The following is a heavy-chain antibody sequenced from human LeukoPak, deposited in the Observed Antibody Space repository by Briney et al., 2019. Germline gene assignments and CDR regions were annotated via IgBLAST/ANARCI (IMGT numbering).Heavy chain of an antibody. D-gene: IGHD2-2*01. CDR2: IFYSGST. J-gene: IGHJ4*02. CDR3: ARGIYCSSTSCYYYFDY. Sequence: SETLSLTCTVSGGSISSYYWSWLRQPPGKGLEWIGYIFYSGSTNYNPSLKSRVTISLDTSKNQFSLKLSSVTAADTAVYYCARGIYCSSTSCYYYFDYWGQGTLVTVSS. V-gene: IGHV4-59*12. CDR1: GGSISSYY.